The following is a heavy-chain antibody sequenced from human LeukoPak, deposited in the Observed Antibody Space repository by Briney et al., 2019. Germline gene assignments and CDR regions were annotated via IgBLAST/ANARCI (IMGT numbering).Heavy chain of an antibody. V-gene: IGHV4-39*01. CDR3: ARSRWLQVFDY. J-gene: IGHJ4*02. Sequence: SETLSLTCSVSGGSMSSSNYYWGWIRQPPGKGLEWIGSIYYSGSTYYNPSLKSRVTISVDTSKNQFSLKLSSVTAADTAVYYCARSRWLQVFDYWGQGTLVTVSS. CDR1: GGSMSSSNYY. D-gene: IGHD5-24*01. CDR2: IYYSGST.